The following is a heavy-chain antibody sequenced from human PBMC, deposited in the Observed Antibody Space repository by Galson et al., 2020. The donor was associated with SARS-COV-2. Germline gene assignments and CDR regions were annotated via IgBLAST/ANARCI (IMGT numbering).Heavy chain of an antibody. CDR1: GDSVSRNSAA. CDR3: ARGLAGSSWWFDP. V-gene: IGHV6-1*01. D-gene: IGHD3-10*01. J-gene: IGHJ5*02. CDR2: TYYRSEWYS. Sequence: SQTLSLTCAISGDSVSRNSAAWNWIRQSPTRGLEWLGRTYYRSEWYSDYAVSVKSRITINADTPKNQFSLHPKSVTPEDTAIYFCARGLAGSSWWFDPWGQGTLVTVSS.